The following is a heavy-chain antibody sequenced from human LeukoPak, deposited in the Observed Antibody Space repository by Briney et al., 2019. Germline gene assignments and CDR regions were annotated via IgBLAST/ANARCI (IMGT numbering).Heavy chain of an antibody. J-gene: IGHJ3*02. Sequence: PGGSLRLSCAASGFTFTKYWMSWVRQAPGKGLEWVANIKRDGSEKYYVDSVKGRLTISRDNAKNSLYLQMNSLRAEDTAIYYCARERGGSSGFDIWGQGTMVTVSS. CDR2: IKRDGSEK. CDR3: ARERGGSSGFDI. V-gene: IGHV3-7*01. D-gene: IGHD6-6*01. CDR1: GFTFTKYW.